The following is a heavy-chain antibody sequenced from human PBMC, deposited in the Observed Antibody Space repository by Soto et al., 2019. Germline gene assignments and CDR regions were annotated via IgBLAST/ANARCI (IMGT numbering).Heavy chain of an antibody. D-gene: IGHD5-18*01. J-gene: IGHJ4*02. CDR3: AKGCKNVDTSY. CDR2: ISSSSSYI. V-gene: IGHV3-21*04. Sequence: GGSLRLSCSASGFTFSSYSMNWVRQAPGKGLEWVSSISSSSSYIYYADSVKGRFTISRDNSKNTLYLQMNSLRAEDTAVDYCAKGCKNVDTSYWGQGTMGTVAS. CDR1: GFTFSSYS.